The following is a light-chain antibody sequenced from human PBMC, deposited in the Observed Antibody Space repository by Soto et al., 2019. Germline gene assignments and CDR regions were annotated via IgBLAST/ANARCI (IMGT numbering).Light chain of an antibody. CDR1: QSVSNN. J-gene: IGKJ2*01. CDR2: GAS. Sequence: EVVMTQSPATLSVSPGDRATLSCRASQSVSNNLAGYQQKPGQAPRLLISGASTGATGLPAKFSASGSGTQFTLTISSLQSEDFALYYCQQYNNWPPYTFGQGTKREIK. V-gene: IGKV3-15*01. CDR3: QQYNNWPPYT.